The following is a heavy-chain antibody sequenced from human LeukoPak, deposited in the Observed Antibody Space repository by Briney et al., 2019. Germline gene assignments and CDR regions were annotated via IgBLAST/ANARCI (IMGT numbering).Heavy chain of an antibody. D-gene: IGHD2/OR15-2a*01. J-gene: IGHJ5*02. CDR3: ARVLGSIPFLESYNWFDP. CDR2: IYHSGST. V-gene: IGHV4-38-2*02. Sequence: SETLSLTCTVSGYSISSGYYWGWIRQPPGKGLEWIGSIYHSGSTYYNPSLKSRVTISVDTSKNQFSLKLSSVTAADTAVYYCARVLGSIPFLESYNWFDPWGQGTLVTVSS. CDR1: GYSISSGYY.